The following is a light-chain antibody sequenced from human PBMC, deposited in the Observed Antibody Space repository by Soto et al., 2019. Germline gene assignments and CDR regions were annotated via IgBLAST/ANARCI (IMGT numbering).Light chain of an antibody. CDR1: QGISSY. J-gene: IGKJ1*01. CDR3: QQYTTFWT. V-gene: IGKV1-9*01. CDR2: AAS. Sequence: DIQLTQSPSFLPASVGDIVTITFRASQGISSYLAWYQQKPGKAPKLLIYAASTLQSGVPSRFSGSGSGTEFTLTISSLQPEDFATYYCQQYTTFWTFGQGTKVDIK.